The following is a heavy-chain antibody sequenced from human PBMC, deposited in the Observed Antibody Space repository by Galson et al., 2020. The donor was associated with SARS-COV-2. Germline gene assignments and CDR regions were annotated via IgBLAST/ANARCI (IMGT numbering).Heavy chain of an antibody. D-gene: IGHD3-22*01. V-gene: IGHV5-51*01. Sequence: GESLKISCKGSGYSFTNYWIAWVRQMPGKGLEWMGLIYPRDTDTRYSPSFQGHVSISADKSINTAYLQWNRLKASDTAMYFCARHPDFDSSGSWFDPWGQGTRVTVSS. J-gene: IGHJ5*02. CDR1: GYSFTNYW. CDR2: IYPRDTDT. CDR3: ARHPDFDSSGSWFDP.